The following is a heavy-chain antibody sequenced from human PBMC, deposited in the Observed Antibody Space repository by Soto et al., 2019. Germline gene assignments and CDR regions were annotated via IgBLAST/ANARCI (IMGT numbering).Heavy chain of an antibody. CDR2: IYPSDSDT. D-gene: IGHD1-26*01. J-gene: IGHJ4*02. CDR3: AIGTGIRYYPEY. V-gene: IGHV5-51*01. Sequence: PGDSLKISCQGSGYSFTSYWIGWVRQMPGKGLEWMGLIYPSDSDTRYSPSFQGQVTFSADRSINTGYLQWPTLKASDTAIYYCAIGTGIRYYPEYWGQGTLVTVSS. CDR1: GYSFTSYW.